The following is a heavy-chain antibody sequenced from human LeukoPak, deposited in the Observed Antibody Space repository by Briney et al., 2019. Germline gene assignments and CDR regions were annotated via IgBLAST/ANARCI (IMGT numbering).Heavy chain of an antibody. Sequence: PGGSLRLSCAASGFTFTTYSMNWVRQAPGKGLEWVSSFSSRSGSIYYADSIKGRFTISRDNAKNSLFLQMNALRVEDTAVYYCTRGSNSDSWGQGTLVTVSS. CDR3: TRGSNSDS. J-gene: IGHJ4*02. V-gene: IGHV3-21*01. D-gene: IGHD4-11*01. CDR2: FSSRSGSI. CDR1: GFTFTTYS.